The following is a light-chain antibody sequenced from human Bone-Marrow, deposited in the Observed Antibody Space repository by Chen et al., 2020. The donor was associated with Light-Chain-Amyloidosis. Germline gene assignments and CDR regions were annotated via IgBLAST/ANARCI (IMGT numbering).Light chain of an antibody. J-gene: IGLJ3*02. CDR2: LNSDGRH. CDR1: SGRTYYD. Sequence: QLVLTQSPSASASLVASVTLTCTPSSGRTYYDIAWHQQQPGKGPRYLMKLNSDGRHIRGDGVPDRFSGSSSGDERYLTISSLQSDDEADYYCQTWATGIRVFGGGTKLTVL. V-gene: IGLV4-69*01. CDR3: QTWATGIRV.